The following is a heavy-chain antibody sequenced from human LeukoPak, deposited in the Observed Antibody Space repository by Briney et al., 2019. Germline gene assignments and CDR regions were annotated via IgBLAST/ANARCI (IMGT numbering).Heavy chain of an antibody. V-gene: IGHV4-34*01. CDR3: ARAGANNAFDI. J-gene: IGHJ3*02. D-gene: IGHD1-26*01. CDR1: GGSFSGYY. CDR2: INHSGST. Sequence: SSETLSLTCAVYGGSFSGYYWSWIRQPPGKGREWIGEINHSGSTNYNPSLKSRVTISVDTSKNQFSLKLSSVTAADTAVYYCARAGANNAFDIWGQGTMVTVSS.